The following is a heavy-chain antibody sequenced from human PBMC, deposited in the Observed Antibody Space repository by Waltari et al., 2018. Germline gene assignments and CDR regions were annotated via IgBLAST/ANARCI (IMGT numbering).Heavy chain of an antibody. D-gene: IGHD6-19*01. Sequence: EVQLVESGGGLVQPGGSLRLSCAASGFTFSSYAMNWVRQAPGKGLGWVSGISGGGGSTHYADSVKGRFTTSRDNSKNTLHLQMNSLRAEDTAIYYCAKDRGSGWYENWFDPWGQGTLVTVSS. V-gene: IGHV3-23*04. J-gene: IGHJ5*02. CDR2: ISGGGGST. CDR1: GFTFSSYA. CDR3: AKDRGSGWYENWFDP.